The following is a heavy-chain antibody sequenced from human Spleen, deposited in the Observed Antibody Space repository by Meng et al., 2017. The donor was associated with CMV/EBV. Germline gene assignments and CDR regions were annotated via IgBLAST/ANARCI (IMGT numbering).Heavy chain of an antibody. Sequence: GESLKISCAASGFTFSSYWMSWVRQAPGKGLEWVANIKQDGSETHYVDSVKGRFTISRDNAKNSLYLQMNSLRAEDTAVYYCARGRRTGREVRWSGAFDIWGQGTMVTVSS. V-gene: IGHV3-7*01. CDR2: IKQDGSET. CDR3: ARGRRTGREVRWSGAFDI. CDR1: GFTFSSYW. J-gene: IGHJ3*02. D-gene: IGHD1-26*01.